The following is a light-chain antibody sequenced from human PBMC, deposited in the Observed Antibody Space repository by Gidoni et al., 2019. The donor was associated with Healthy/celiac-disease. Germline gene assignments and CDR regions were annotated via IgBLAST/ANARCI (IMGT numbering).Light chain of an antibody. Sequence: QSVLTQPPSASGTPAQRVTIYCSGSSSNIGSNYVYWYQQLPGTAPKLLIYRNNQRPAGVPDRCSGSKSGTSASLAISGLRSEDEADYYCAAWDDSLSAGVFGGGTKLTVL. J-gene: IGLJ3*02. CDR3: AAWDDSLSAGV. CDR2: RNN. V-gene: IGLV1-47*01. CDR1: SSNIGSNY.